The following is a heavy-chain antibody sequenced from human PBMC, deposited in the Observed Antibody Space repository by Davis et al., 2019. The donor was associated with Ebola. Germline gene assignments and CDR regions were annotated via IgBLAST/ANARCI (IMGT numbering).Heavy chain of an antibody. CDR3: AKSSKDYNILTGLFDP. J-gene: IGHJ5*02. D-gene: IGHD3-9*01. CDR1: GLTFSFAW. Sequence: GESLKISCVASGLTFSFAWMNWVRQAPGTGLEWVSAITGNGGSTFYADFVKGRFTISRDNSRNTLYLQMNSLRAEDTAVYYCAKSSKDYNILTGLFDPWGQGTLVTVSS. CDR2: ITGNGGST. V-gene: IGHV3-23*01.